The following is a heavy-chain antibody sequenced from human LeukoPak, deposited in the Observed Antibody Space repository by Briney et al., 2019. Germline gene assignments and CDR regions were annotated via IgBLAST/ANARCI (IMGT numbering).Heavy chain of an antibody. CDR2: ISSSSSTT. CDR1: GFTFSSYS. V-gene: IGHV3-48*01. Sequence: GGSLRLSCAASGFTFSSYSMNWVRQAPGKGLEWVSYISSSSSTTYYADSVKGRFTISRDNSKNTLSLQMNSLRAEDTAVYYCARVGTSSLRDWFDPWGQGTLVTVSS. CDR3: ARVGTSSLRDWFDP. D-gene: IGHD2-8*01. J-gene: IGHJ5*02.